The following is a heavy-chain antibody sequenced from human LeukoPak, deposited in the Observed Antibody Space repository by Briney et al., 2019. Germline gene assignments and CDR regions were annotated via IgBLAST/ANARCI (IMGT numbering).Heavy chain of an antibody. CDR2: ISGSGGST. CDR3: AKPRDGYNYNFDY. CDR1: GFTFSSYA. J-gene: IGHJ4*02. V-gene: IGHV3-23*01. Sequence: GGSLRLSCAASGFTFSSYAVSWVRQAPGKGLEWVSGISGSGGSTDYADSVKGRFTISRDNSKNTLYLQMNSLRAEDTAVYYCAKPRDGYNYNFDYWGQGTLVTVSS. D-gene: IGHD5-24*01.